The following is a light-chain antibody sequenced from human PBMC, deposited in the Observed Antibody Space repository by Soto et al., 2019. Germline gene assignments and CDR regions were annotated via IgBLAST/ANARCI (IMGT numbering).Light chain of an antibody. CDR3: QYFGRR. Sequence: EIVMTQSPATLSLSPGERATLSCRASQSVGKYLVWYQQKPGQAPRLLIYDASNRATGIPARFSGSGSGTDFTLTISSLEPEDFAVYYCQYFGRRFGQGTKVEIQ. V-gene: IGKV3-11*01. CDR1: QSVGKY. J-gene: IGKJ1*01. CDR2: DAS.